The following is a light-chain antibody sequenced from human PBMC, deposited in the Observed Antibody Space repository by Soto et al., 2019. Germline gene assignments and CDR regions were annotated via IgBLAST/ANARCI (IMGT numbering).Light chain of an antibody. CDR2: DAS. V-gene: IGKV1D-12*01. J-gene: IGKJ5*01. CDR1: QGVSAS. Sequence: DIQMTQSPSSVSASIGDRVTVTCRASQGVSASLAWYQQKPGKAPKLLIYDASSFQSGVPSRFSGSGSGTEFTLTISSLQPEDVGIYYCQQANSFPTFGQGTRLEIK. CDR3: QQANSFPT.